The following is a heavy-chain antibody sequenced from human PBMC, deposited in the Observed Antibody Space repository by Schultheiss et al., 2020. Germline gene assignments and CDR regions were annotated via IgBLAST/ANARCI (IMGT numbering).Heavy chain of an antibody. J-gene: IGHJ4*02. CDR1: GFTLSSYS. V-gene: IGHV3-21*01. CDR2: ISSSSSYI. CDR3: AREREGDGTDY. D-gene: IGHD2-21*02. Sequence: GSLRLSCAASGFTLSSYSMNWVRQAPGKGLEWVSSISSSSSYIYYADSVKGRFTISRDNAKNSLYLQMNSLRAEDTAVYYCAREREGDGTDYWGQGTLVTVSS.